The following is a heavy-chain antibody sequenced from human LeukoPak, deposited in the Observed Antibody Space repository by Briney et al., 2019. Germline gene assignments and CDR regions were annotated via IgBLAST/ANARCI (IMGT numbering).Heavy chain of an antibody. Sequence: GGSLRLSCAASGFTFSSYAMSWVRQAPGKGLEWVSAISGSGGSTYYADSVKGRFTISRDNPKNTLYLQMNSLRAEDTAVYYCAKGITIFGVAPNWFDPWGQGTLVTVSS. CDR2: ISGSGGST. J-gene: IGHJ5*02. CDR3: AKGITIFGVAPNWFDP. V-gene: IGHV3-23*01. CDR1: GFTFSSYA. D-gene: IGHD3-3*01.